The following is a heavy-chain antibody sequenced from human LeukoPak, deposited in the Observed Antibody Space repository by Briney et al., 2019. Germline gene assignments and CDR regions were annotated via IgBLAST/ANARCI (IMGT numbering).Heavy chain of an antibody. CDR1: GFTFRDYW. Sequence: PGGSLRLSCEASGFTFRDYWMTWVRQAPGNGLEWVANVKQDGTEKFYVDSVKGRFTISRDNGKNSLYLQMNSLRVEDTAIYYCARAGGTSWADYWGQGTLVTVSS. V-gene: IGHV3-7*01. CDR2: VKQDGTEK. D-gene: IGHD6-13*01. CDR3: ARAGGTSWADY. J-gene: IGHJ4*02.